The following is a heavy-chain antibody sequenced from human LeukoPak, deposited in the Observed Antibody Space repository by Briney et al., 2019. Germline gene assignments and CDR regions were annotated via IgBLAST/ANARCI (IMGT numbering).Heavy chain of an antibody. V-gene: IGHV1-18*01. D-gene: IGHD1-26*01. J-gene: IGHJ4*02. CDR2: ISAYNGNT. Sequence: ASVKVSCKASGYTFTSYGISWVRQAPGQGLEWMGWISAYNGNTNYAQKLQGRVTMTTDTSTSTAYMELRSLRSDDTAVYYCARVVGSAKGAYYFDYWGQGTLVTVSS. CDR1: GYTFTSYG. CDR3: ARVVGSAKGAYYFDY.